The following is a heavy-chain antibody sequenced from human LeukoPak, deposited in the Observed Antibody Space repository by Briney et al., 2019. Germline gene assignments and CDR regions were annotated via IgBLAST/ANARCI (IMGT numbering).Heavy chain of an antibody. CDR1: VGSISSYY. D-gene: IGHD3-10*01. CDR3: ARHADYYGSGSFYWFDP. CDR2: IYFTGST. V-gene: IGHV4-59*08. Sequence: PSETLSLTCTVSVGSISSYYWSWIRQPPGKGLEWIGYIYFTGSTNYNSSLKSRVTISVDTSKNQFSLKLSSVTAADTAVYYCARHADYYGSGSFYWFDPWGQGTLVTVSS. J-gene: IGHJ5*02.